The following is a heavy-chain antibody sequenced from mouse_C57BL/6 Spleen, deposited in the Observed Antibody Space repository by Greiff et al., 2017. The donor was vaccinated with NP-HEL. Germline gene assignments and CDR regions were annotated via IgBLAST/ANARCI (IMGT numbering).Heavy chain of an antibody. Sequence: QVHVKQSGAELVKPGASVKLSCKASGYTFTEYTIHWVKQRSGQGLEWIGWFYPGSGSIKYNEKFKDKATLTADKSSSTVYMELSRLSSEDSAVYFCARHEEDYDGGPFAYWGQGTLVTVSA. D-gene: IGHD2-4*01. CDR3: ARHEEDYDGGPFAY. V-gene: IGHV1-62-2*01. J-gene: IGHJ3*01. CDR2: FYPGSGSI. CDR1: GYTFTEYT.